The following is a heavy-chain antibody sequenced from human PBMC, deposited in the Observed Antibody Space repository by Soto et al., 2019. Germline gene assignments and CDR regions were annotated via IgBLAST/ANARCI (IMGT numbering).Heavy chain of an antibody. D-gene: IGHD5-18*01. CDR2: IIPIFGTA. V-gene: IGHV1-69*01. CDR1: GGTFSSYA. Sequence: QVQLVQSGAEVKKPGSSVKVSCKASGGTFSSYAISWVRQAPGQGLEWMGGIIPIFGTANDAQKFQGRVTITTDESTSTAYMELSSLRSEDTAVYYCARDSSLETAMGTGGFDPWGQGTLVTVSS. CDR3: ARDSSLETAMGTGGFDP. J-gene: IGHJ5*02.